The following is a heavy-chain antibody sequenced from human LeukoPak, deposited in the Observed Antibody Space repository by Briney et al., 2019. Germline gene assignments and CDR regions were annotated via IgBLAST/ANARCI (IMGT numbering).Heavy chain of an antibody. CDR1: GGSISSYY. Sequence: SETLSLTCTVSGGSISSYYWSWIRQPAGKGLEWIGRIYTSGSTNYSPSLKSRVTISVDKSKYQFSLKLSSVTAADTAVYYCARDGAGGDAFDIWGQGTMVTVSS. D-gene: IGHD4-23*01. V-gene: IGHV4-4*07. J-gene: IGHJ3*02. CDR3: ARDGAGGDAFDI. CDR2: IYTSGST.